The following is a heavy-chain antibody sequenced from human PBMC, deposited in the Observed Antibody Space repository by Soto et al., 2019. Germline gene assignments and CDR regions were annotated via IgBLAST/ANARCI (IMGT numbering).Heavy chain of an antibody. D-gene: IGHD3-22*01. CDR1: GGSISSGGYY. J-gene: IGHJ3*02. CDR2: IYYSGST. V-gene: IGHV4-31*03. CDR3: ASRFAHYYDSSGYLAAFDI. Sequence: SETLSLTCTVSGGSISSGGYYWSWIRQHPGKGLEWIGYIYYSGSTYYNPSLKSRVTISVDTSKNQFSLKLSSVTAADTAVYYCASRFAHYYDSSGYLAAFDIWGQGTMVTVSS.